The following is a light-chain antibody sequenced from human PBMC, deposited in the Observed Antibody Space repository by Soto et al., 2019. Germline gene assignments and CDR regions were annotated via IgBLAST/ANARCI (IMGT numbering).Light chain of an antibody. CDR3: QQYNSYSIT. CDR2: KAS. CDR1: QSISSW. V-gene: IGKV1-5*03. Sequence: DIQMTQSPSTLSASVVDRVTITFRASQSISSWLAWYQQKPGKAPKLLIYKASSLESGVPSRFSGSGSGTEFTLTISSLQPDDFATYYCQQYNSYSITCGQGTRLEIK. J-gene: IGKJ5*01.